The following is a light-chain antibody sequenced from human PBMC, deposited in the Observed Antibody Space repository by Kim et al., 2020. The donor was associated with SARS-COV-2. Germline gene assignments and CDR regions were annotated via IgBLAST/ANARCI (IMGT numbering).Light chain of an antibody. Sequence: VSPGERATLSCRARQSVSNTLAWYQQKPGQSPRLLIYGASTRATGIPARFSGSGSGTEFTLTISSLQSEDFAVYYCQQYINWPLTFGGGTKVDIK. CDR3: QQYINWPLT. CDR2: GAS. V-gene: IGKV3-15*01. CDR1: QSVSNT. J-gene: IGKJ4*01.